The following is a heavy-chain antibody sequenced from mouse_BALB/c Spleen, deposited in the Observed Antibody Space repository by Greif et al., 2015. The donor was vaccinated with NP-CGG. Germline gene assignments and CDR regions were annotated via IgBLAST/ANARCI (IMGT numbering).Heavy chain of an antibody. CDR1: GYTFTDYY. V-gene: IGHV1-84*02. Sequence: LQESGPELVKPGASVKISCKASGYTFTDYYINWVKRKPGQGLEWIGWIYPGSGNTKYNEKFKGKATLTVDTSSSTAYMQLSSLTSEDTAVYFCARRTGTEAMDYWGQGASVTVSS. CDR2: IYPGSGNT. J-gene: IGHJ4*01. D-gene: IGHD4-1*01. CDR3: ARRTGTEAMDY.